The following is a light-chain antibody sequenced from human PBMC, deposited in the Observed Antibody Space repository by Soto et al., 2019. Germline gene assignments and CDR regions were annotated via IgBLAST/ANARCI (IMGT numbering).Light chain of an antibody. CDR3: SSDTNHSTWV. V-gene: IGLV2-14*01. J-gene: IGLJ3*02. CDR1: SSDVGAYNY. CDR2: EVS. Sequence: QSALTQPASVSGSPGQSITISCTGTSSDVGAYNYVSWYQQHPDKAPKLMIYEVSNRPSGVSNRFSGSKSGNTASLTISGLQAEDEGDYYCSSDTNHSTWVFGGGTKLTVL.